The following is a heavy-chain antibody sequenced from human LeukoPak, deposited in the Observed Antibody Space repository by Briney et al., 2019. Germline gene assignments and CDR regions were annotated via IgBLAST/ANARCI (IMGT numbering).Heavy chain of an antibody. CDR3: AKDPYSGSYFDY. CDR2: ISGSGGST. V-gene: IGHV3-23*01. CDR1: GFTFSSYA. J-gene: IGHJ4*02. D-gene: IGHD1-26*01. Sequence: GGSRRLSCVASGFTFSSYAMSWVRQAPGKGLEWVSAISGSGGSTYYADSVKGRFTISRDNSKNTLYLQMNSLRAEDTAVYYCAKDPYSGSYFDYWGQGTLVTVSS.